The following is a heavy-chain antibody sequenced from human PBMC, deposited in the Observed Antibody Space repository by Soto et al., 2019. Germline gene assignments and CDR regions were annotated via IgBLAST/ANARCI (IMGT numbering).Heavy chain of an antibody. J-gene: IGHJ4*02. CDR2: FDPEDGET. CDR3: AAGGTRWLHSPFDY. Sequence: QVQLVQSGAEVKKPGASVKVSCKVSGHTLTELSMHWVRLAPGKGLEWMGGFDPEDGETISAQKFQGRVTMTADTSTDSTDLELSSLRSEDTAVYYCAAGGTRWLHSPFDYWGQGTLVTISS. D-gene: IGHD1-1*01. CDR1: GHTLTELS. V-gene: IGHV1-24*01.